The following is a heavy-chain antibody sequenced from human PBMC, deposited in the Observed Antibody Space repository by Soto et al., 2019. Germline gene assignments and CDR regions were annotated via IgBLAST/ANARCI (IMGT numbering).Heavy chain of an antibody. CDR1: GGSISSGDYY. J-gene: IGHJ4*02. Sequence: QVQLQESGPGLVKPSQTLSLTCTVSGGSISSGDYYWSWIRQPPGKGLEWIGYIYYSGSTYYNPSLKSRXXLXVXXSKNQFSLTLSSVTAADTAVYYCARDALITRTVDYWGQGTLVTVSS. CDR2: IYYSGST. V-gene: IGHV4-30-4*01. CDR3: ARDALITRTVDY. D-gene: IGHD1-20*01.